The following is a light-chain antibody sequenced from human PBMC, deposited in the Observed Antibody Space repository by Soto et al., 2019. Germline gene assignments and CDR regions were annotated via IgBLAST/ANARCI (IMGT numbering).Light chain of an antibody. V-gene: IGKV3-20*01. J-gene: IGKJ4*01. CDR3: QQYGYSPLT. CDR1: QRVSSGY. CDR2: GAS. Sequence: EIVLTQSPGTLSLSAGESATLSCRASQRVSSGYLAWYQQKPGQAPRLLIYGASSRATGIPERFIGSGSGADFTLFITGLEPEDFALYYCQQYGYSPLTFGGGTKVEIK.